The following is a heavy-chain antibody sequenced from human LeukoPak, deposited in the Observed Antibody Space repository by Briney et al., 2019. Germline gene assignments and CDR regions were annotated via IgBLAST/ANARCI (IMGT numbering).Heavy chain of an antibody. V-gene: IGHV1-2*06. CDR1: GYTFTGHY. CDR3: ARGGAVLGTKYNWFDP. CDR2: INPNSGGT. J-gene: IGHJ5*02. D-gene: IGHD3-16*01. Sequence: GASVRVSCKASGYTFTGHYMHWVRQAPGQGLEWRGRINPNSGGTNYAQKFQGRVTMTRDTSISTAYMELSRLRSDDTAVYYCARGGAVLGTKYNWFDPWGQGTLVTVSS.